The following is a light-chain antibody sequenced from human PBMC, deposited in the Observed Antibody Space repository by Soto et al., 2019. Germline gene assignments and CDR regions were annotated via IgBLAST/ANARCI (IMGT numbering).Light chain of an antibody. CDR2: DVT. Sequence: VLTQPASVSGSPGQSITISCTGTSSDVGGYNFVTWYQQYPGKAPKLIIHDVTRRPSGVSNRFSGSKSGTTASLTISGLQAEDEADYFCCSYASSTSYVFGTGTKVTVL. CDR1: SSDVGGYNF. V-gene: IGLV2-14*01. CDR3: CSYASSTSYV. J-gene: IGLJ1*01.